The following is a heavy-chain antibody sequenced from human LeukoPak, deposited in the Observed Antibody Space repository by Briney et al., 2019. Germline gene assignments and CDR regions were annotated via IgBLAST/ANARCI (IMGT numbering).Heavy chain of an antibody. V-gene: IGHV3-23*01. J-gene: IGHJ4*02. D-gene: IGHD1-26*01. CDR2: ISGSGGST. CDR3: AKGDSGSYLDYFDY. CDR1: GFTLSSYA. Sequence: PGGSLRLSCAASGFTLSSYAMSWVRQAPGKGLEWVSGISGSGGSTYYADSVKGRFTISRDNSKNTLYLQMNSLRADDTAVYYCAKGDSGSYLDYFDYWGQGTLVTVSS.